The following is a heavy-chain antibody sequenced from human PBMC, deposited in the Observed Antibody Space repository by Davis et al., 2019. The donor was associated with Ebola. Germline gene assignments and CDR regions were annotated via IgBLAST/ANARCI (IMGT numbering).Heavy chain of an antibody. D-gene: IGHD3-22*01. Sequence: PSETLSLTCTVSGGSISSYYWSWIRQPPGKGLEWIGYIYYSGSTNYNPSLKSRATISVDTSKNQFSLKLSSVTAADTAVYYCARDLYDTTVPAFDIWGQGTMVTVSS. V-gene: IGHV4-59*01. CDR3: ARDLYDTTVPAFDI. J-gene: IGHJ3*02. CDR1: GGSISSYY. CDR2: IYYSGST.